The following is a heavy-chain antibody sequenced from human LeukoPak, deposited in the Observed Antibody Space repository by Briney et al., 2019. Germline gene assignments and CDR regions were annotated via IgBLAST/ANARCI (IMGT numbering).Heavy chain of an antibody. J-gene: IGHJ4*02. CDR3: ARVGLDPYYFDY. V-gene: IGHV4-59*06. CDR2: IYYSGST. CDR1: GGSISTYY. Sequence: SESLSLTCTVPGGSISTYYWSWIRQPPGKGLEWIGYIYYSGSTYYNPSLKSRVTISVDTSKNQFSLKLSSVTAADTAVYYCARVGLDPYYFDYWGQGTLVTVSS. D-gene: IGHD3-10*01.